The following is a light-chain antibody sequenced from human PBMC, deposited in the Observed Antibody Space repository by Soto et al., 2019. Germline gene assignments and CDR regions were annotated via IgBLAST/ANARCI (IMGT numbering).Light chain of an antibody. CDR2: KAS. CDR1: QSITNW. Sequence: DIQMTQSPSTLSASVGDRVTITCRASQSITNWLAWYQQKPGEAPKLLIYKASSLETGVPSRFSGSGSGTEFTLTISTLQPDDSATYYCQQYNTYWTFGQGTKVEIK. CDR3: QQYNTYWT. V-gene: IGKV1-5*03. J-gene: IGKJ1*01.